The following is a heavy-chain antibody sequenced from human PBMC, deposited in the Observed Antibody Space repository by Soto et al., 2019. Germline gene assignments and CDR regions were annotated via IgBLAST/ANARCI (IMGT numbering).Heavy chain of an antibody. CDR3: SRALVAPIPTLHY. CDR2: TYYGSKWFN. J-gene: IGHJ4*02. CDR1: GDSVSNDRAG. Sequence: QVQLQQSGPVLLKPSQTLSLTCVISGDSVSNDRAGWNWIRQSPSRGLEWLGRTYYGSKWFNDYAPSVQSLITINPYTSNTQFSLQLKSVTPDAPALSFFSRALVAPIPTLHYWRQGTLATVSS. V-gene: IGHV6-1*01. D-gene: IGHD5-12*01.